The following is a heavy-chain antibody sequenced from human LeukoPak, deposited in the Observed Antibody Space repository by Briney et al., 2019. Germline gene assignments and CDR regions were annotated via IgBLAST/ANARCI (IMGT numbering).Heavy chain of an antibody. CDR3: ARRQYSGSDFDY. J-gene: IGHJ4*02. V-gene: IGHV4-59*08. Sequence: SETLTLTCTASGGSISNYFWSWVRQPPGKGLEWIGYIYYSGSTYYNPSLKSRVTISIDTSKNQFSLKLSSVTAADTAIYYCARRQYSGSDFDYWGQGTLVTVSS. CDR1: GGSISNYF. CDR2: IYYSGST. D-gene: IGHD1-26*01.